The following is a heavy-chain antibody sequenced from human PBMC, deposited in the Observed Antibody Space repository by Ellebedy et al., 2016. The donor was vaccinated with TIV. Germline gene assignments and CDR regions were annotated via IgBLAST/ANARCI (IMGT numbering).Heavy chain of an antibody. CDR2: TSTYNGDK. CDR1: GYTFTSYA. D-gene: IGHD2-2*01. J-gene: IGHJ6*02. Sequence: AASVKVSCKTSGYTFTSYAISWVRQAPGQGPEWMAWTSTYNGDKQFAQQFQDRVTLTTDTSTSTVYMELRSLRSDDSAMYYCTRDCSSSACHAYYYYYGMDVWGQGTLVTVSS. V-gene: IGHV1-18*01. CDR3: TRDCSSSACHAYYYYYGMDV.